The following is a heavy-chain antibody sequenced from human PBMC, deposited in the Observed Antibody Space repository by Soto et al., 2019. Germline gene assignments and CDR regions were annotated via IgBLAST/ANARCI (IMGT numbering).Heavy chain of an antibody. D-gene: IGHD5-12*01. V-gene: IGHV3-30-3*01. Sequence: QVQLVESGGGVVQPGRSLRLSCAASGFTFSSYAMHWVRQAPGKGLEWVAVISYDGSNKYYADSVKGRFTISRDNSKNTLYLQMNSLRDEDTAVYYCASYSGYDQRSYWGQGTLVTVSS. J-gene: IGHJ4*02. CDR1: GFTFSSYA. CDR3: ASYSGYDQRSY. CDR2: ISYDGSNK.